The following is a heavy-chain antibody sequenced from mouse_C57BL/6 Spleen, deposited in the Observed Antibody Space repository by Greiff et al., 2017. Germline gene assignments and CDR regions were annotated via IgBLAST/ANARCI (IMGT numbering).Heavy chain of an antibody. CDR3: TRWVVATEFDY. D-gene: IGHD1-1*01. CDR2: IDPETGGT. V-gene: IGHV1-15*01. CDR1: GYTFTDYE. Sequence: QVQLQQSGAELVRPGASVTLSCKASGYTFTDYEMHWVKQTPVHGLEWIGAIDPETGGTAYNQKFKGKAILTADKSSSTAYMELRSLTSEDSAVYYCTRWVVATEFDYWGQGTTLTVSS. J-gene: IGHJ2*01.